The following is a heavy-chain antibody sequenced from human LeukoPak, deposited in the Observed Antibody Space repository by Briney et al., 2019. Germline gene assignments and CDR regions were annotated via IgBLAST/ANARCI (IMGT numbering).Heavy chain of an antibody. J-gene: IGHJ4*02. CDR2: INPSGGST. CDR1: GYTFTSYA. Sequence: ASVKVSCKASGYTFTSYAMHWVRQAPGQGLEWMGIINPSGGSTSYAQKFQGRVTMTRDTSTSTVYMELSSLRSEDTAVYYCARQTTSMVSDYWGQGTLVTVSS. V-gene: IGHV1-46*01. CDR3: ARQTTSMVSDY. D-gene: IGHD3-10*01.